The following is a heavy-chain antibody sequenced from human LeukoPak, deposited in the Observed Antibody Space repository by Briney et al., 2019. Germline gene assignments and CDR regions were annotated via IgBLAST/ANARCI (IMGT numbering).Heavy chain of an antibody. J-gene: IGHJ3*02. CDR3: VRIYCSGGSCYSDAFDI. CDR2: IYYSGST. CDR1: GGSISSSSYY. D-gene: IGHD2-15*01. V-gene: IGHV4-39*07. Sequence: PSQTLSLTCTVSGGSISSSSYYWGWIRQPPGKGLEWIGSIYYSGSTYYNPSLKSRVTISVDTSKNQFSLKLSSVTAADTAVYYCVRIYCSGGSCYSDAFDIWGQGTMVTVSS.